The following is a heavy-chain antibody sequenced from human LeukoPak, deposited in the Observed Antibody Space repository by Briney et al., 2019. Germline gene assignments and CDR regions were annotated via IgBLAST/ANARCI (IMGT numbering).Heavy chain of an antibody. D-gene: IGHD6-13*01. CDR3: ARRPNTGTYYFDY. V-gene: IGHV4-61*08. CDR2: IYYSGST. Sequence: SQTLSLTCTVSGGSISSGGYYWSWIRQHPGKGLEWIGYIYYSGSTNYNPSLKSRVTISVDTSKNQFSLRLSSVTAADTAVYYCARRPNTGTYYFDYWGQGTLVTVSS. J-gene: IGHJ4*02. CDR1: GGSISSGGYY.